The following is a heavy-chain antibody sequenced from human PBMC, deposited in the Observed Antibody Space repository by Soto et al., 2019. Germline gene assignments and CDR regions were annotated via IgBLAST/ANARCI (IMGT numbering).Heavy chain of an antibody. V-gene: IGHV1-3*01. J-gene: IGHJ4*02. D-gene: IGHD3-22*01. CDR3: ARGSGYYYWDDY. Sequence: ASGKVSCQASGYTFTSYAIHWVGPAPGQRLEGMGWINAGNGNTKYSQKFQGRVTITRDTSASTAYMELSSLRSEDTAVYYCARGSGYYYWDDYWGQGTLVTVSS. CDR1: GYTFTSYA. CDR2: INAGNGNT.